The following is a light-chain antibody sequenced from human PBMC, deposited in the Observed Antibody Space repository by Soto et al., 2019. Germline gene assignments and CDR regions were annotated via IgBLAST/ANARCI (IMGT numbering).Light chain of an antibody. J-gene: IGKJ4*01. V-gene: IGKV1-27*01. CDR3: QKYNSVPLT. CDR2: AAS. CDR1: QDISDY. Sequence: DIQMTQSPSSLSASVGDRVTITCRASQDISDYLAWYQQKPGKAPKLLIYAASSLQSGVPSRFSGGGSGTDFTLTISSLQPADVATYYCQKYNSVPLTFGGGTKVEIK.